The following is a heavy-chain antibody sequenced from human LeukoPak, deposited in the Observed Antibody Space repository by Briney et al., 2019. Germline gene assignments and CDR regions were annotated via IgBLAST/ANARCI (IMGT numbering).Heavy chain of an antibody. D-gene: IGHD5-24*01. V-gene: IGHV3-33*08. Sequence: QPGGSLRLSCAASGFTFSNYAMSWVRQAPGKGLEWVAVIWYDGSNKYYADSVKGRFTISRDNSKNTLYLQMNSLRAEDTAVYYCARDTEMATIGAYWGQGTLVTVSS. CDR1: GFTFSNYA. CDR2: IWYDGSNK. CDR3: ARDTEMATIGAY. J-gene: IGHJ4*02.